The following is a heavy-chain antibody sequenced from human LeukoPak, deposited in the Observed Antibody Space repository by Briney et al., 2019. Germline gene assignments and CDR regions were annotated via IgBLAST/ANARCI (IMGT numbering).Heavy chain of an antibody. V-gene: IGHV3-23*01. D-gene: IGHD3-10*01. CDR2: ISGSGGST. CDR3: ARNAVRGVSFSYYYYMDV. Sequence: GGSLRLSCAASGFTFSSYAMSWVRQAPGKGLEWVSAISGSGGSTYYADSVKGRFTISRDNSKNTLYLQMNSLRAEDTAVYYCARNAVRGVSFSYYYYMDVWGKGTTVTVSS. CDR1: GFTFSSYA. J-gene: IGHJ6*03.